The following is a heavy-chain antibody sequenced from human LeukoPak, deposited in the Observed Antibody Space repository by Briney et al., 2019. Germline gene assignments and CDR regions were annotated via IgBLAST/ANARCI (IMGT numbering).Heavy chain of an antibody. J-gene: IGHJ4*02. Sequence: SETLSLTCTVSGASIRSGDYYWSWIRQPPGKGLEWIGYIYDSGSTYYNPSLKSRITISVDMSENRFSLKLSSVTAADTAVYYCARGRGSRLPYYWGQGTLVTVSS. CDR2: IYDSGST. CDR1: GASIRSGDYY. CDR3: ARGRGSRLPYY. V-gene: IGHV4-30-4*01. D-gene: IGHD1-26*01.